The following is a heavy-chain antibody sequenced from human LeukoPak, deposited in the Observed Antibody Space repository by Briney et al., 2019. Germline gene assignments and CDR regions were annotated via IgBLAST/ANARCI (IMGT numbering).Heavy chain of an antibody. J-gene: IGHJ5*02. CDR1: GGSVRRGNYY. CDR2: IYTSGTT. D-gene: IGHD5-18*01. V-gene: IGHV4-61*02. CDR3: ARDEDRGYSYGRGARTT. Sequence: SETLSLTCTVSGGSVRRGNYYWTWIRQPAGSGLEWIGRIYTSGTTDYNPSLRTRVTISVDASRNQFSLNLSSVTAADTAVYYCARDEDRGYSYGRGARTTWGQGTLVTVSS.